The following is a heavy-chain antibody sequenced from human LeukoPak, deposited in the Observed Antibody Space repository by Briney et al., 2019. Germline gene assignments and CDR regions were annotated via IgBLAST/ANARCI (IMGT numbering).Heavy chain of an antibody. CDR3: AKGGAGPYGYYFDY. V-gene: IGHV3-23*01. CDR2: ISGSGGST. Sequence: GGSLRLSCAASGFTLSSYAMSWVRQAPGKGLEWVSAISGSGGSTYYADSVKGRFTISRDNSKNTLYLQMNSLRAEDTAVYYCAKGGAGPYGYYFDYWGQGTLVTVSS. D-gene: IGHD6-13*01. J-gene: IGHJ4*02. CDR1: GFTLSSYA.